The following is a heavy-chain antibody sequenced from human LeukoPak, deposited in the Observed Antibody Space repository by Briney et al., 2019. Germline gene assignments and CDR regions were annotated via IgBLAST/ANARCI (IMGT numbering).Heavy chain of an antibody. Sequence: PGGSLRLSCAASGFTFSNYGMDWVRRAPGKGLEWVAIISDDGSRKFYADSVKGRFTISRDNSKNTLYLEMNSLRAEDTAVYYCAKTTARGGYYYYGLDVWGQGATVTVSS. V-gene: IGHV3-30*18. CDR1: GFTFSNYG. CDR3: AKTTARGGYYYYGLDV. D-gene: IGHD4-4*01. CDR2: ISDDGSRK. J-gene: IGHJ6*02.